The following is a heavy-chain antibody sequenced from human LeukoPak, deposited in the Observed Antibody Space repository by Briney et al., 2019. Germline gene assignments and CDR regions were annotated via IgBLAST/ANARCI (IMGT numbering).Heavy chain of an antibody. Sequence: ASVKVSCKASGGTFSSYAISWVRQAPGQGLEWMGGIIPIFGTANYAQKFQGSVTITTDESTSTAYMELSSLRSEDTAVYYCARDRDSGSPGPFDYWGQGTLVTVSS. CDR3: ARDRDSGSPGPFDY. D-gene: IGHD1-26*01. CDR1: GGTFSSYA. V-gene: IGHV1-69*05. J-gene: IGHJ4*02. CDR2: IIPIFGTA.